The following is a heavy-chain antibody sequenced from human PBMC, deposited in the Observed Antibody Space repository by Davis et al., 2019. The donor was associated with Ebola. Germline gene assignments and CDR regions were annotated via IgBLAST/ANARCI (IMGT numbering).Heavy chain of an antibody. CDR1: GFTFSSYA. D-gene: IGHD6-19*01. V-gene: IGHV3-30-3*01. Sequence: GESLKISCAASGFTFSSYAMHWVRQAPGKGLEWVAVISYDGSNKYYADSVKGRFTISRDNSKNTLYLQMNSLRDEDTAVYYCARDQSSHSSGWYRGDFDYWGQGTLVTVSS. CDR2: ISYDGSNK. CDR3: ARDQSSHSSGWYRGDFDY. J-gene: IGHJ4*02.